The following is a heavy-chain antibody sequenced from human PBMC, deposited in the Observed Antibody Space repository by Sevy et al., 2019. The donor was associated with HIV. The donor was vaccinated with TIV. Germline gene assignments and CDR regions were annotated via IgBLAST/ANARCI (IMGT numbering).Heavy chain of an antibody. CDR3: ARLAWLRDSDAFDI. J-gene: IGHJ3*02. CDR1: GFTFSSYW. Sequence: GGSLRLSCAASGFTFSSYWMSWVRQAPGKGLEWVANRKQDGSGKYYVDSVKGRFTISRDNAKNSLYLQMNSLRAEDTAVYYCARLAWLRDSDAFDIWGQGTMVTVSS. D-gene: IGHD5-12*01. CDR2: RKQDGSGK. V-gene: IGHV3-7*03.